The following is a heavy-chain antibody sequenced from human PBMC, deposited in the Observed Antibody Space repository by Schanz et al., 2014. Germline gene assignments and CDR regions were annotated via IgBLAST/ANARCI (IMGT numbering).Heavy chain of an antibody. CDR2: ISGSGGSA. CDR1: GFTFSSYA. D-gene: IGHD3-9*01. CDR3: AMGYFGSPFDF. J-gene: IGHJ4*02. Sequence: EVQLVEAGGGLVQPGGSLRLSCAASGFTFSSYAMSWVRQAPGKGLEWVSHISGSGGSAYYADSVKGRLTISRDNSKNTLYLQMNSLRAEDTAVYCCAMGYFGSPFDFWGQGTLVTVSS. V-gene: IGHV3-23*04.